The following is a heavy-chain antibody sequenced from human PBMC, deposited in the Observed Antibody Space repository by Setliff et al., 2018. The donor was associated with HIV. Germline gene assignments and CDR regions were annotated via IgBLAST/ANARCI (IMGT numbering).Heavy chain of an antibody. Sequence: TGGSLRLSCAASGFTFSRYAMNWVRQAPGKGLEWVSTIGASGDSTYYADPVRGRFTISRYNSKNTLYLQMNSLRAEDTAVYYCASPLTSYGGNLFDYWGQGTLVTVSS. CDR2: IGASGDST. V-gene: IGHV3-23*01. J-gene: IGHJ4*02. CDR3: ASPLTSYGGNLFDY. D-gene: IGHD4-17*01. CDR1: GFTFSRYA.